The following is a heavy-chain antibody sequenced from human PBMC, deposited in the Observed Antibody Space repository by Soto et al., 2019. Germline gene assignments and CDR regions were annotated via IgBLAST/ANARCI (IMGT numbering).Heavy chain of an antibody. J-gene: IGHJ4*02. V-gene: IGHV3-23*01. CDR2: LSHGGAYT. Sequence: EVQLLESGGGLVQPGESLRLSCAASGFSFSTYSMAWVRQAPGKGPEWVSGLSHGGAYTFYADSVKGRFTISVDISQNTVYLQMNSLRTEDTAVYYCAKWSGYGDAWGQGTLVTVSS. CDR3: AKWSGYGDA. D-gene: IGHD4-17*01. CDR1: GFSFSTYS.